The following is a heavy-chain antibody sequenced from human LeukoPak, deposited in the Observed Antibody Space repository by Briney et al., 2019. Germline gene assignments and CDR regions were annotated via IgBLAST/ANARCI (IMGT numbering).Heavy chain of an antibody. J-gene: IGHJ4*02. CDR2: INPNSGGT. D-gene: IGHD4-17*01. V-gene: IGHV1-2*02. CDR3: ARDRGSDYADRGFDY. CDR1: GYTFTGYY. Sequence: GASVKVSCKASGYTFTGYYMHWVRQAPGQGLEWMGWINPNSGGTNYAQKFQGRVTMTRDTSISTAYMELSRLRSDDTAVYYCARDRGSDYADRGFDYWGQGTLVTVSS.